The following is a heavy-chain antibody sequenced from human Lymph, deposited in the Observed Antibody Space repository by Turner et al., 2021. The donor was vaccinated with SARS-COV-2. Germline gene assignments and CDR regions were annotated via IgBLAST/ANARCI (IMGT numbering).Heavy chain of an antibody. CDR3: ERDLGTYGMDV. CDR2: IYSGGTT. D-gene: IGHD6-13*01. V-gene: IGHV3-53*02. Sequence: EVQLVETGGGLSQRGGPVRPSCAASGIIVSRNYMNWVRQAPGKGLEWVSVIYSGGTTYYADSVKGRFTISRDNSKNTLYLQMNSLRVEDTAVYYCERDLGTYGMDVWGQGTTVTVSS. CDR1: GIIVSRNY. J-gene: IGHJ6*02.